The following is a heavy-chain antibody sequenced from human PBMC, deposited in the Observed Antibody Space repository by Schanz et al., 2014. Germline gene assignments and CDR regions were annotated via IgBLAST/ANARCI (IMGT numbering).Heavy chain of an antibody. V-gene: IGHV3-11*06. CDR2: ISSSSSYI. CDR1: GFTFSDYY. CDR3: ARDRGYCSGGSCLTFDY. Sequence: QVQLVESGGGLVKPGGSLRLSCAASGFTFSDYYMSWIRQAPGKGLEWVSSISSSSSYIYYADSVKGRFTVSRDNARNSLYLHMNTLGAEDTAVYYCARDRGYCSGGSCLTFDYWGQGTLVTVSS. J-gene: IGHJ4*02. D-gene: IGHD2-15*01.